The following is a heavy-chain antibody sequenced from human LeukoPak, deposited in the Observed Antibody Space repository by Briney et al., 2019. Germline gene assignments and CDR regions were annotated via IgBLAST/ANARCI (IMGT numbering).Heavy chain of an antibody. Sequence: GGSLRLSCAASGFTFSRYAMGWVRQAPGKGLEWVSLISGSTGSTYYADFVKGRFTISRDNSKNTLYLQMNSLRADDTAIYYCARGLDTVDISTGFDSWGQGTLVTVSS. V-gene: IGHV3-23*01. D-gene: IGHD3-9*01. J-gene: IGHJ4*02. CDR3: ARGLDTVDISTGFDS. CDR1: GFTFSRYA. CDR2: ISGSTGST.